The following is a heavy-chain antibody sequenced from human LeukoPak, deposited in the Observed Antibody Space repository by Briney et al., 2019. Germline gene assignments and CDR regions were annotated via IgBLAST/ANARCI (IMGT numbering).Heavy chain of an antibody. CDR1: GGSIGTYY. CDR3: ARAVDSSWSGWFDP. Sequence: SETLSLTCTVSGGSIGTYYWTWIRQTPGKGLEWIGYVCHIGSTNYNPSLRSRVTISVDTSKNQYSLRLSSVTAADTAVYYCARAVDSSWSGWFDPWGQGSLVAVP. CDR2: VCHIGST. J-gene: IGHJ5*02. D-gene: IGHD6-13*01. V-gene: IGHV4-59*01.